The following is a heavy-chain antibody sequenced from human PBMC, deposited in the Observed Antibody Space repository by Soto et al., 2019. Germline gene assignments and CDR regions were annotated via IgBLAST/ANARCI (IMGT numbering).Heavy chain of an antibody. J-gene: IGHJ6*03. Sequence: QVQLVESGGGVVQPGRSLRLSCAASGFTFSGYGMHWVRQAPGKGLEWVAVISYDGSNKYYADSVKGRFTISRDNSKNTLYLQMNSLRAEDTAVYYCAKKALLDYYYYYYMDVWGKGTTVTVSS. CDR3: AKKALLDYYYYYYMDV. CDR2: ISYDGSNK. CDR1: GFTFSGYG. D-gene: IGHD1-1*01. V-gene: IGHV3-30*18.